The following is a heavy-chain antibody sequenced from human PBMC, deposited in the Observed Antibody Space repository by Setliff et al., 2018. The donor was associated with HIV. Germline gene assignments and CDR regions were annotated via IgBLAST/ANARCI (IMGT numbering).Heavy chain of an antibody. CDR3: ARSRTYYADTSGYVHYHYYGMGV. CDR1: GGSFSSYY. J-gene: IGHJ6*02. V-gene: IGHV4-34*01. D-gene: IGHD3-22*01. Sequence: SETLSLTCAVSGGSFSSYYWIWIRQVPGKGLEWIGEINQSGSTNYNPSLKSRVTISVDTPKNQFFLNLRSVTAADAAVYFCARSRTYYADTSGYVHYHYYGMGVWGQGTTVTVS. CDR2: INQSGST.